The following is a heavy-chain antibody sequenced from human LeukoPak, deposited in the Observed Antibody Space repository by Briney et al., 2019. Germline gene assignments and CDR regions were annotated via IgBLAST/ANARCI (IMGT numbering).Heavy chain of an antibody. CDR1: GFTFSSYA. J-gene: IGHJ4*02. V-gene: IGHV3-30-3*01. D-gene: IGHD6-13*01. CDR2: ISYDGSNK. CDR3: AKARDSSSLALFDY. Sequence: GGSLRLSCAASGFTFSSYAMHWVRQAPGKGLEWVAVISYDGSNKYYADSVKGRFTISRDNSKNTLYLQMNSLRAEDTAVYYCAKARDSSSLALFDYWGQGTLVTVSS.